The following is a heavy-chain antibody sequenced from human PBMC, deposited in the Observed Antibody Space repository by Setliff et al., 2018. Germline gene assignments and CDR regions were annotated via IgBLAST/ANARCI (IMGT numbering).Heavy chain of an antibody. CDR1: GSTFSSSA. V-gene: IGHV3-23*01. J-gene: IGHJ4*02. D-gene: IGHD6-19*01. CDR3: TRRSANSSAD. CDR2: ISGSGGST. Sequence: GGSLRLSCAASGSTFSSSAMSWVRQAPGKGLEWVSAISGSGGSTYYADSVKGRFTISRDNSKNTLYLQMNSLRTEDTAVYYCTRRSANSSADWGQGTLVTVSS.